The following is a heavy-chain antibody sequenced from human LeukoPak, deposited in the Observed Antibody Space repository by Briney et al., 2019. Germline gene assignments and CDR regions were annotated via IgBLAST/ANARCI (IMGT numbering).Heavy chain of an antibody. D-gene: IGHD5-18*01. Sequence: ASVKVSCKASGYTFTGCFIHYVRQAPGQGLEWKGWIDPNSDNIRYSETFKDRVTMTRDTSTNTACMELSWLRSDDTAVYYCARSAYNYGYVYFDHWGQGTLVIVSS. CDR1: GYTFTGCF. V-gene: IGHV1-2*02. J-gene: IGHJ4*02. CDR2: IDPNSDNI. CDR3: ARSAYNYGYVYFDH.